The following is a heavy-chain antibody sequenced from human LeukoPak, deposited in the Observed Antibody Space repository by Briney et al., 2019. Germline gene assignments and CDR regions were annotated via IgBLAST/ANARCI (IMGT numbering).Heavy chain of an antibody. Sequence: SETLSLTCTVSGGFISDSSYYWGWIRQPPGKGLEWIGSIYYSGNTYYNPSLKSRVTISVDTSKNQFSLKLSSVTAADTAVYYCARKGYCSSTSCYNFDYWGQGTLVTVSS. CDR1: GGFISDSSYY. CDR3: ARKGYCSSTSCYNFDY. CDR2: IYYSGNT. V-gene: IGHV4-39*01. D-gene: IGHD2-2*01. J-gene: IGHJ4*02.